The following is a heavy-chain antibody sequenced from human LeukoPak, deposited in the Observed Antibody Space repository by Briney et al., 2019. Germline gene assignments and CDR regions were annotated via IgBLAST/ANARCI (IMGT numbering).Heavy chain of an antibody. CDR1: GYTFSGYY. Sequence: ASVKVSCKASGYTFSGYYMHWVRQAPGQGLEWMGWINPNSGGTKYVQKFQGRVTMTRDTSISTAYMELSRLRSEDTAVYYCWRGSLASYFDHWGKGPLVTVSS. J-gene: IGHJ4*02. CDR2: INPNSGGT. V-gene: IGHV1-2*02. CDR3: WRGSLASYFDH. D-gene: IGHD3-16*01.